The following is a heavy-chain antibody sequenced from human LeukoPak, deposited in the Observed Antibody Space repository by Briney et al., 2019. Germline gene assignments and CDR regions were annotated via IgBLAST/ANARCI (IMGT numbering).Heavy chain of an antibody. J-gene: IGHJ4*02. CDR3: ARDRAVAGLLDY. Sequence: GRSLRLSCAASGFTFSSYGMHWVRQAPGKGLEWVAVISYDGSNKYYADSVKGRFTISRDNSKNTLYLQMNSLRAEDTAVYYCARDRAVAGLLDYWGQGTLVTVSS. V-gene: IGHV3-30*03. CDR1: GFTFSSYG. D-gene: IGHD6-19*01. CDR2: ISYDGSNK.